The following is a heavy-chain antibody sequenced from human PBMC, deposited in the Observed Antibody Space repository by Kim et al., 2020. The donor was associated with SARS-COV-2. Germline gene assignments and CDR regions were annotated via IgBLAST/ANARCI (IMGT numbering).Heavy chain of an antibody. D-gene: IGHD5-18*01. Sequence: NYERKFQGRVTITAEKSTSTAYRELSSLRSEDTAVYYCASPQAMAYGMDVWGQGTTVTVSS. V-gene: IGHV1-69*02. J-gene: IGHJ6*02. CDR3: ASPQAMAYGMDV.